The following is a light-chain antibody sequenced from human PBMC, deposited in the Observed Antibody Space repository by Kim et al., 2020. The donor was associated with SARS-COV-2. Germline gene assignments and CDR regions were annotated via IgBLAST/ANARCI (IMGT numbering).Light chain of an antibody. CDR1: SSGSKT. V-gene: IGLV3-9*01. Sequence: VALGQTARITCGGHSSGSKTVHWYQQQPGQAPVLVIYRDTNRPSEIPERFSGSNSRNTATLTISRAQAGDEADYYCQVWDSSTAYVFGGGTKLTVL. CDR2: RDT. J-gene: IGLJ2*01. CDR3: QVWDSSTAYV.